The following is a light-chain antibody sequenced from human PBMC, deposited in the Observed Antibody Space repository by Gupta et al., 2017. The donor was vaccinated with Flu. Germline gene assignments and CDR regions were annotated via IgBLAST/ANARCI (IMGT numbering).Light chain of an antibody. CDR2: DVN. Sequence: QSALTQPAPVSGSPGQSLPISCTGRSSDNGGYNLVSWYQQHPGKAPRLMIYDVNKRPSGVSHRFSGSKSDNAASLTISGLQAEDEADYYCCSYAPPLYRYVFGTGTKVTVL. CDR3: CSYAPPLYRYV. V-gene: IGLV2-23*02. J-gene: IGLJ1*01. CDR1: SSDNGGYNL.